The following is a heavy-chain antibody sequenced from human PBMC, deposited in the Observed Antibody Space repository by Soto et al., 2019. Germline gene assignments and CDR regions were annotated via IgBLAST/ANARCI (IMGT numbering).Heavy chain of an antibody. Sequence: SGGSLRLSCAASGFTFSSYGMHWVRQAPGKGLEWVAVISYDGSNKYYADSVKGRFTISRDNSKNTLYLQMNSLRAEDTAVYYCAKGWNGNWFDPWGQGTLVTVSS. V-gene: IGHV3-30*18. CDR2: ISYDGSNK. CDR1: GFTFSSYG. J-gene: IGHJ5*02. D-gene: IGHD1-1*01. CDR3: AKGWNGNWFDP.